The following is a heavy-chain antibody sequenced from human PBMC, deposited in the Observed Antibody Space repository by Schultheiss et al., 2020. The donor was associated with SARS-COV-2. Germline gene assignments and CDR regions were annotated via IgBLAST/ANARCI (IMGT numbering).Heavy chain of an antibody. Sequence: ASVKVSCKASGYTFTSYGISWVRQAPGQGLEWMGWISAYNGNTNYAQKLQGRVTMTTDTSTSTAYMELRSLRSDDTAVYYCARASGSGYYRYYYYGMDVWGQGTTVTVSS. V-gene: IGHV1-18*04. CDR3: ARASGSGYYRYYYYGMDV. J-gene: IGHJ6*02. CDR2: ISAYNGNT. D-gene: IGHD3-3*01. CDR1: GYTFTSYG.